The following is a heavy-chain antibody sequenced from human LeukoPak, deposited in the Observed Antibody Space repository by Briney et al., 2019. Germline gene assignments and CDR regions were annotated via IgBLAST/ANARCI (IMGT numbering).Heavy chain of an antibody. CDR2: VNTKSGNT. CDR1: GYTFTRYD. CDR3: ARVDGSSDY. D-gene: IGHD2-15*01. J-gene: IGHJ4*02. Sequence: GASVKVSCKASGYTFTRYDINWVRQATGQGLEWLGWVNTKSGNTGSAQNFQGRVTITRDTSINTAYMELSSLRSEDTAIYYCARVDGSSDYWGQGTLVTVSS. V-gene: IGHV1-8*03.